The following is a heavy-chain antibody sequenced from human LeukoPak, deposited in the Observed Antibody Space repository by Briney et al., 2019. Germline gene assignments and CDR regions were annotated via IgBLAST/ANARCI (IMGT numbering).Heavy chain of an antibody. J-gene: IGHJ4*02. CDR1: GFSISKSYN. CDR3: ARVRGPLRYFDA. V-gene: IGHV4-38-2*02. CDR2: IYHSGNA. Sequence: SETLSLTCTVSGFSISKSYNWAWIRQSPGKGLDWIGTIYHSGNAYYYPSLMSRVAMSVDTSNNHFSLTMISVTAADAGVYYCARVRGPLRYFDALGQGTLVTISS. D-gene: IGHD2-21*02.